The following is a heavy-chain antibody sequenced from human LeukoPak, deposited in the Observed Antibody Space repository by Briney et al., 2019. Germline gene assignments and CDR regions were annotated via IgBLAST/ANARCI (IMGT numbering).Heavy chain of an antibody. Sequence: GGSLRLSCAASGFTFRSHAMHWVRQAPGKGPEWVSGISAGATTTYYADSVKGHFTISRDNSKNTLYLQMNSLRVEDTAMYYCAKGPTVSTFGYWGRGTLVTVSS. D-gene: IGHD5/OR15-5a*01. J-gene: IGHJ4*02. CDR3: AKGPTVSTFGY. CDR1: GFTFRSHA. V-gene: IGHV3-23*01. CDR2: ISAGATTT.